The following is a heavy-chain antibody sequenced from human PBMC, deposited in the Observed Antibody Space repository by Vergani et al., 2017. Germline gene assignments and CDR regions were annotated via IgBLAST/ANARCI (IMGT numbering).Heavy chain of an antibody. V-gene: IGHV1-18*01. Sequence: QVQLVQSGAEVKKPGASVKVSCKASGYTFTSYGISWVRQAPGQGLEWMGWISAYNGNTNYAQKFQGRVTITRDTSASTAYMELSSLRSEDTAVYYCAREGGWNYVWFDPWGQGTLVTVSS. CDR1: GYTFTSYG. J-gene: IGHJ5*02. CDR2: ISAYNGNT. D-gene: IGHD1-7*01. CDR3: AREGGWNYVWFDP.